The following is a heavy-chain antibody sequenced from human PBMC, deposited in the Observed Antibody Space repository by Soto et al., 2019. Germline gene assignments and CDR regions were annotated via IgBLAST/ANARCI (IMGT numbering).Heavy chain of an antibody. D-gene: IGHD3-22*01. J-gene: IGHJ3*02. Sequence: SVKVSCKASGFTFTSSAMQWVRQARGQRLEWIGWIVVGSGNTSYAQKFQERVTITRDMSTSTAYMELSSLRSEDTAVYYCAAGALDSYDAFDIWGQGTMVTVSS. CDR1: GFTFTSSA. CDR2: IVVGSGNT. V-gene: IGHV1-58*02. CDR3: AAGALDSYDAFDI.